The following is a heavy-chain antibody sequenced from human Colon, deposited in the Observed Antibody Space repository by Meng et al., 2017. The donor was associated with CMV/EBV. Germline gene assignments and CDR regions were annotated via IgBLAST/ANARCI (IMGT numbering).Heavy chain of an antibody. V-gene: IGHV3-23*01. Sequence: LSCAASGFTCSSAGMHWVRQAPGKGLEWVSAISGSGDNTYDADSVKGRFTISRDNSKNTVYLQMDSLRVEDTATYYCARRSYGLDYWGQGTLVTVSS. J-gene: IGHJ4*02. CDR1: GFTCSSAG. D-gene: IGHD5-18*01. CDR3: ARRSYGLDY. CDR2: ISGSGDNT.